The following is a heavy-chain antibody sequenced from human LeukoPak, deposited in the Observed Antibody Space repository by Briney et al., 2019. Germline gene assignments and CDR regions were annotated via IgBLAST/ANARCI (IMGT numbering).Heavy chain of an antibody. V-gene: IGHV4-59*01. D-gene: IGHD6-13*01. CDR1: GGSISSYY. Sequence: SETLSLTCTVSGGSISSYYWSWIRQPPGKGLEWIGYIYYSGSTNYNPSLKSRVTISVDTSKKQLSLKLSSVTAADTAVYYCARVYYSSSYDYWYFDLWGRGTLVTVSS. CDR3: ARVYYSSSYDYWYFDL. J-gene: IGHJ2*01. CDR2: IYYSGST.